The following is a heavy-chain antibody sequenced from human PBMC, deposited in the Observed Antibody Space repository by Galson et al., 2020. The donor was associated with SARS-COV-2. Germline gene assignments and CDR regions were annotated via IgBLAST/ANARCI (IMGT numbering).Heavy chain of an antibody. CDR1: GGSISSYY. D-gene: IGHD6-19*01. CDR2: IYYSGST. Sequence: SETLSLTCTVSGGSISSYYWSWIRQPPGKGLEWIGYIYYSGSTNYNPSLKSRVTISVDTSKNQFSLKLSSVTAADTAVYYCARGFRAVAGTGFDYWGQGTLVTVSS. V-gene: IGHV4-59*01. J-gene: IGHJ4*02. CDR3: ARGFRAVAGTGFDY.